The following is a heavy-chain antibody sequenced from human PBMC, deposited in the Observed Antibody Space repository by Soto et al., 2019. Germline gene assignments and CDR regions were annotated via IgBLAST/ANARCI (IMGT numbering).Heavy chain of an antibody. J-gene: IGHJ4*02. CDR3: GREDSIIIPAVSDF. CDR2: ISKSDDT. CDR1: GFAFNNYG. D-gene: IGHD2-2*01. Sequence: PGGSLRLSCTVSGFAFNNYGINWVRQAPGKGLEWVSSISKSDDTYYSDSVKGRFTISRDNAKNSVSLQMNTLRVEDTAVYYCGREDSIIIPAVSDFWGQGTLVTVSS. V-gene: IGHV3-21*01.